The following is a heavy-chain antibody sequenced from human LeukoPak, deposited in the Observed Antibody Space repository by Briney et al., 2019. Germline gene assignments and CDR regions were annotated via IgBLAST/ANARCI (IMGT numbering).Heavy chain of an antibody. D-gene: IGHD1-26*01. J-gene: IGHJ4*02. CDR1: GFTFSVYA. CDR2: LSGDVT. Sequence: GGSLRLSCAASGFTFSVYAMSWVRQAPGKGLEWVSTLSGDVTYYADSVKGRFTISRDNAKNSLYLQMNSLRAEDTAVYYCAVTGSGSYYYPSGYWGQGTLVTVSS. V-gene: IGHV3-23*01. CDR3: AVTGSGSYYYPSGY.